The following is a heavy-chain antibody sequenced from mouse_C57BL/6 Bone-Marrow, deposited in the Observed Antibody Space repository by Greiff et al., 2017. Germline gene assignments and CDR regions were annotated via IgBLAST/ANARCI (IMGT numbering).Heavy chain of an antibody. V-gene: IGHV1-42*01. CDR3: AKRWFAY. CDR1: GYSFTGYY. CDR2: INPSTGCT. J-gene: IGHJ3*01. Sequence: VQLQQSGPELVKPGASVKISCKASGYSFTGYYMNWVKQSPEKSLEWIGEINPSTGCTTYNQKFKAKATLTVDKSSSTAYMQLKSLTSEDSAVYYCAKRWFAYWGQGTLVTVSA.